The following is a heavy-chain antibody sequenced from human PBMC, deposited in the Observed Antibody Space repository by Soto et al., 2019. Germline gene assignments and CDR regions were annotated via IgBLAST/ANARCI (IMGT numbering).Heavy chain of an antibody. CDR3: VRDVSVSSGSFGCY. V-gene: IGHV1-18*01. Sequence: QVQLVQSGPELKKPGAAVRVSCKASGYTFNTYGLSWVRQAPGQGLEWMGWISTYTGNTDYPQRFQGRVTMDTDTSASTAYLDLRSLTSEDTAVYYCVRDVSVSSGSFGCYWGQGTLVTVSS. CDR1: GYTFNTYG. J-gene: IGHJ4*02. D-gene: IGHD3-10*01. CDR2: ISTYTGNT.